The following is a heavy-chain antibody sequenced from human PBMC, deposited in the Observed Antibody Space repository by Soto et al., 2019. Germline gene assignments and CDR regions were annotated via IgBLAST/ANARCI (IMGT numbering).Heavy chain of an antibody. CDR3: ARGITMTGEVFTTIDY. V-gene: IGHV3-30-3*01. CDR1: GFIFSSYT. Sequence: QVQLVESGGGVVQPGRSLRLSCEASGFIFSSYTMHWVRQAPGKGLEWVAAISYDGSNKSYADSVKGRFTISRDNSKNTLYLQMNTVRTEDTAVYYCARGITMTGEVFTTIDYWGQGTVVTVSS. CDR2: ISYDGSNK. J-gene: IGHJ4*02. D-gene: IGHD4-17*01.